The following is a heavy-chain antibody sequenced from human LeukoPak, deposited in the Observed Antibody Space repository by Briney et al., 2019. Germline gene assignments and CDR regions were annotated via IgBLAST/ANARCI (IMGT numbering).Heavy chain of an antibody. J-gene: IGHJ4*02. CDR3: ARPWGSGTYYAFFDY. V-gene: IGHV3-74*01. CDR1: GFTFSSYW. D-gene: IGHD1-26*01. CDR2: INSDGSST. Sequence: GGSLRLSCEASGFTFSSYWMHWVRQAPGKGLVWVSRINSDGSSTNYADSVKGRFTISRDNAKNMLYLQMNSLRAEDTAIYYCARPWGSGTYYAFFDYWGQGTLVTVSS.